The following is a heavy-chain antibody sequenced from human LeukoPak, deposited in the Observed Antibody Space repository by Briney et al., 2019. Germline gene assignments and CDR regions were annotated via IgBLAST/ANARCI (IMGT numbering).Heavy chain of an antibody. V-gene: IGHV4-61*02. CDR2: IYTSGST. CDR3: ARQDSSGYYYEVYFQH. J-gene: IGHJ1*01. Sequence: PSETLSLTCTVSGGSISSGSYYWSWIRQPAGKGLEWIGRIYTSGSTNYNPSLKSRVTISVDTSKNQFSLKLRSVTAADTAVYYCARQDSSGYYYEVYFQHWGQGTLVTVSS. D-gene: IGHD3-22*01. CDR1: GGSISSGSYY.